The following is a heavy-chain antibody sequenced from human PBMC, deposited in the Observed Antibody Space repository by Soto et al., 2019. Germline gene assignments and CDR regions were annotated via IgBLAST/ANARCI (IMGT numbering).Heavy chain of an antibody. CDR1: GGSISSYY. Sequence: PSETLSLTCTVAGGSISSYYWGWIRKPTGKGLEWIGSIYYSGSTYYNPSLKSRVTISVDTSKNQFSLKLSSVTAADTAVYYCASFYSNRYYYYGMDVWGQGTTVTVSS. V-gene: IGHV4-39*01. D-gene: IGHD4-4*01. CDR3: ASFYSNRYYYYGMDV. CDR2: IYYSGST. J-gene: IGHJ6*02.